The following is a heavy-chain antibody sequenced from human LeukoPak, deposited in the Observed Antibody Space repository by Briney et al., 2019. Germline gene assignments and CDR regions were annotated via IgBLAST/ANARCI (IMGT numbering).Heavy chain of an antibody. Sequence: GGSLRLSCAASGFIFSSNYMTWVRQAPGKGLEWVSVIHSGGRAYYSDSVKGRFTTSRDNSNNTLDLQMNSLSVEDTAVYYCVGVETITMVRGASGDVWGKGTTVTVSS. CDR3: VGVETITMVRGASGDV. J-gene: IGHJ6*04. CDR2: IHSGGRA. D-gene: IGHD3-10*01. V-gene: IGHV3-66*02. CDR1: GFIFSSNY.